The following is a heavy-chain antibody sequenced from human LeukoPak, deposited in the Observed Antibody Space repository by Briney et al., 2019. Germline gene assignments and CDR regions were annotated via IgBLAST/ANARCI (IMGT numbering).Heavy chain of an antibody. Sequence: SVKVSCKASGGTFSSYAISWVRQAPGQGLEWMGGIIPIFGTANYAQKFQGRVTITADKSTSTAYMELSSLRSEDTAVYYCARIPPPHPSNPYGHWFDPWGQGTLVTVSS. CDR3: ARIPPPHPSNPYGHWFDP. CDR1: GGTFSSYA. V-gene: IGHV1-69*06. D-gene: IGHD4-11*01. J-gene: IGHJ5*02. CDR2: IIPIFGTA.